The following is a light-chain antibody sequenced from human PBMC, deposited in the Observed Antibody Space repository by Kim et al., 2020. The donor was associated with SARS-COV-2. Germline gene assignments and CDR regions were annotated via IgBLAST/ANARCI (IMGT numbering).Light chain of an antibody. CDR2: QAS. V-gene: IGKV1-5*01. CDR3: QHYNSYPYT. Sequence: ASVGDRVTSTCRASQFISTWLAWYQQKPGKAPKLLVYQASTLESGVPSRFSGSGSGTDFSLTIDSLQPDDFATYYCQHYNSYPYTFGQGTKLEI. CDR1: QFISTW. J-gene: IGKJ2*01.